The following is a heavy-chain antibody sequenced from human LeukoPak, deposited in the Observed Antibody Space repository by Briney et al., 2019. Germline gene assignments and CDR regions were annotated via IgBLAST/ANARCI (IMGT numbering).Heavy chain of an antibody. D-gene: IGHD3-9*01. V-gene: IGHV4-39*01. Sequence: SETLSLTCTVSGGSISSSSCYWGWIRQPPGKGLEWIGSIYYSGSTYYNPSLKSRVTISVDTSKNQFSLKLSSVTAADTAVYYCARLLEYYDILTGYPSPYFDYWGQGTLVTVSS. CDR3: ARLLEYYDILTGYPSPYFDY. J-gene: IGHJ4*02. CDR2: IYYSGST. CDR1: GGSISSSSCY.